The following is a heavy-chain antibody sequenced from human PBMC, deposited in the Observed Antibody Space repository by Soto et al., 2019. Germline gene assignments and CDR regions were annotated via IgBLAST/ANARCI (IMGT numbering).Heavy chain of an antibody. V-gene: IGHV3-30-3*01. CDR2: ISYDGSNK. D-gene: IGHD2-21*02. CDR3: WGYCGGDCYSYYYYGMDV. J-gene: IGHJ6*02. Sequence: GGSLRLSCAACGFTFSSYAMHWVRQAPGKGLEWVAVISYDGSNKYYADSVKGRFTISRDNSKNTLYLQMNSLRAEDTAVHYCWGYCGGDCYSYYYYGMDVWGQGTTVTVSS. CDR1: GFTFSSYA.